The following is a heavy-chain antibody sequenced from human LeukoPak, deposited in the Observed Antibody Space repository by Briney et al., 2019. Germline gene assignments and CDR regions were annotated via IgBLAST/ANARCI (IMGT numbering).Heavy chain of an antibody. CDR1: GGSISSYY. CDR3: ARDRRSKYRQYCSSTSCYNWFDP. D-gene: IGHD2-2*01. V-gene: IGHV4-59*12. CDR2: IYYSGST. J-gene: IGHJ5*02. Sequence: SGTLSLTCTVSGGSISSYYWSWIRQPPGKGLEWIGYIYYSGSTNYNPSLKSRVTISVDTSKNQFSLKLSSVTAADTAVYYCARDRRSKYRQYCSSTSCYNWFDPWGQGTLVTVSS.